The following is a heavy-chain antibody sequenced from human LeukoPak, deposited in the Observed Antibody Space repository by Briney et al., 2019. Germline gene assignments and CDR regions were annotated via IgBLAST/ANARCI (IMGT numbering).Heavy chain of an antibody. CDR2: ITGSGSGI. Sequence: GASLRLSCAASGFTFSNYAMCWVRQAPGKGLEWVSAITGSGSGIYYADSMKSRFTISRDNSKNTLYLQINSLRAEDTGVYYCAKWGDYDVLTGYYVSDYWGQGTLVTVSS. D-gene: IGHD3-9*01. J-gene: IGHJ4*02. V-gene: IGHV3-23*01. CDR3: AKWGDYDVLTGYYVSDY. CDR1: GFTFSNYA.